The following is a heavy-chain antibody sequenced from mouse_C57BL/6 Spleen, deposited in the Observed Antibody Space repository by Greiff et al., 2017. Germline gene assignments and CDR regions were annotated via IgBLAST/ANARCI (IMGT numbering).Heavy chain of an antibody. D-gene: IGHD3-2*02. Sequence: QVQLQQSGAELVRPGASVKLSCKASGYTFTDYYINWVKQRPGQGLEWIARIYPGSGNTYYNEKFKGKATLTAEKSSSTAYMQLSSLTSEDSAVYFCAREAQAPYFDVWGTGTTVTVSS. J-gene: IGHJ1*03. V-gene: IGHV1-76*01. CDR3: AREAQAPYFDV. CDR1: GYTFTDYY. CDR2: IYPGSGNT.